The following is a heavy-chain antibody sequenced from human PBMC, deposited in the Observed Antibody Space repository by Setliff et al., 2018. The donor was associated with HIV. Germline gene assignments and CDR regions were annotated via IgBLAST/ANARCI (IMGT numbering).Heavy chain of an antibody. CDR1: GFTFSTYW. J-gene: IGHJ6*02. D-gene: IGHD3-10*01. CDR2: IDQDGSEK. Sequence: PGESLKISCAASGFTFSTYWTIWVRQAPGKGLEWVANIDQDGSEKNYVDSVKGRFTISRDNAENSLYLQLNSLRAEDTAVYYCARKLRPGYGMDVWGQGTSVTVSS. V-gene: IGHV3-7*01. CDR3: ARKLRPGYGMDV.